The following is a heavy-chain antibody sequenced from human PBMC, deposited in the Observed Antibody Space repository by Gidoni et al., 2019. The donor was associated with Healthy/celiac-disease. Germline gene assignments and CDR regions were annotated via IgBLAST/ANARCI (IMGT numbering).Heavy chain of an antibody. D-gene: IGHD3-3*01. V-gene: IGHV1-2*02. J-gene: IGHJ4*02. CDR2: INPNSGGT. CDR3: ARGTITNFWSGSPYYFDY. Sequence: QVQLVQSGAEVKKPGASVKVSCKASGYTFTGYYMHWVRQAPGQGLEWMGWINPNSGGTNYAQKFQGRVTMTRDTSISTAYMELSRLRSDDTAVYYCARGTITNFWSGSPYYFDYWGQGTLVTVSS. CDR1: GYTFTGYY.